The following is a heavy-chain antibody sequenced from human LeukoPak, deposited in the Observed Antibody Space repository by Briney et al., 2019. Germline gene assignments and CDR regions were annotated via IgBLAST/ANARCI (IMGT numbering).Heavy chain of an antibody. J-gene: IGHJ4*02. D-gene: IGHD3-10*01. V-gene: IGHV3-48*04. Sequence: GGSLRLSCAASGFTFSSYAMSWVRQAPGKGLEWVSYISSSGSTIYYADSVKGRFTTSRDNAKNSLYLQMNSLRAEDTAVYCCARAGTMVRGVNFDYWGQGTLVTVSS. CDR1: GFTFSSYA. CDR3: ARAGTMVRGVNFDY. CDR2: ISSSGSTI.